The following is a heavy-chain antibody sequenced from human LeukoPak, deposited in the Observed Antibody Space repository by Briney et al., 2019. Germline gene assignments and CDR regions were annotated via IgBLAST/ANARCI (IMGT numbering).Heavy chain of an antibody. D-gene: IGHD6-19*01. CDR2: VNLQGST. CDR3: AIRHSSGWYFDY. CDR1: GGSITSTNY. J-gene: IGHJ4*02. Sequence: SETLSLTCGVSGGSITSTNYWTWVRQPPGKGLEWIGEVNLQGSTNYNPSLMGRVAISVDMSENHISLQLTSVTAADTAVYYCAIRHSSGWYFDYWGQGTLVTVSS. V-gene: IGHV4-4*02.